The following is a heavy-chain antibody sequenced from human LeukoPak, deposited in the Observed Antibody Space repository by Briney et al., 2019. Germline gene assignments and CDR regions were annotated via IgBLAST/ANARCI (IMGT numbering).Heavy chain of an antibody. J-gene: IGHJ4*02. V-gene: IGHV6-1*01. CDR1: GDSVSSNSAA. Sequence: SQTVSLTCAISGDSVSSNSAAWGWIRQSPSRGLEWLGKTYYRSGWLNDYALSVASRITINPDTSKNKVSLQLTSVTPEDTAVYYCSRELAWGSADYWGQGTLVTVPS. D-gene: IGHD7-27*01. CDR3: SRELAWGSADY. CDR2: TYYRSGWLN.